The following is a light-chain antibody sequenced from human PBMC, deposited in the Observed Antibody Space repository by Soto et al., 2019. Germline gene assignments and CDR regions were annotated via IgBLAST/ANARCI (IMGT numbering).Light chain of an antibody. CDR1: QSVLHSSNNKNY. CDR3: QQYFSTPYT. J-gene: IGKJ2*01. V-gene: IGKV4-1*01. Sequence: DFVMTQSPDSLAVSLGERATINCKSSQSVLHSSNNKNYLVWYQHKPGQPPKLLIYWASTRESGVPDRFSGSGSGTDFTLTISSLQAEDVAVYYCQQYFSTPYTFGQGTKLEIK. CDR2: WAS.